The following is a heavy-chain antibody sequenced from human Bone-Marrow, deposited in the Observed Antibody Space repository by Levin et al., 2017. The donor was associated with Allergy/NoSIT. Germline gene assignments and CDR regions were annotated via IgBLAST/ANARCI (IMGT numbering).Heavy chain of an antibody. CDR1: GFPFSSYA. J-gene: IGHJ4*02. V-gene: IGHV3-23*01. CDR2: ISGSGGST. CDR3: AKQTYYYDSSVDY. D-gene: IGHD3-22*01. Sequence: LSLTCAASGFPFSSYAMSWVRQAPGKGLEWVSAISGSGGSTYYADSVKGRFTISRDNSKNTLYLQMNSLRAEDTAVYYCAKQTYYYDSSVDYWGQGTLVTVSS.